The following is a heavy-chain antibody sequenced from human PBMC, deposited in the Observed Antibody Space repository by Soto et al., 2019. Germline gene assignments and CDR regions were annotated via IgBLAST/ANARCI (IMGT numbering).Heavy chain of an antibody. Sequence: GEDLKISCKGSRYIFTSYWIAWVRQMPGKGLEWMGIIYPGDSDTRYSPSFQGQVTISADKSISTAYLQWSSLKASDNAMYYCARLSGNYYRSNFDYRGQGTLVTVSS. J-gene: IGHJ4*02. CDR1: RYIFTSYW. CDR2: IYPGDSDT. CDR3: ARLSGNYYRSNFDY. V-gene: IGHV5-51*01. D-gene: IGHD1-26*01.